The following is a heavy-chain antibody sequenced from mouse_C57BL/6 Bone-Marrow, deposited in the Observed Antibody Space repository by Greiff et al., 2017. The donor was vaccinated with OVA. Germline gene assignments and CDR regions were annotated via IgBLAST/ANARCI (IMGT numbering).Heavy chain of an antibody. CDR1: GFSLSTSGMG. J-gene: IGHJ3*01. V-gene: IGHV8-12*01. CDR3: DRSGITTVVATPFAY. CDR2: IYWDDDK. D-gene: IGHD1-1*01. Sequence: LKESGPGILQSSQTLSLTCSFSGFSLSTSGMGVSWIRQPSGKGLEWLAHIYWDDDKSYNPSLKSRLTISKVTSRNQVFLKFTSVNTADTATYSCDRSGITTVVATPFAYWGQGTLVTVSA.